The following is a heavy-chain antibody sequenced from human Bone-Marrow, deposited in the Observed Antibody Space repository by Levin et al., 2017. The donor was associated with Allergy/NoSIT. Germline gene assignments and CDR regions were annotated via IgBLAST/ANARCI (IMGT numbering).Heavy chain of an antibody. J-gene: IGHJ6*02. CDR3: ARGHYDILTGSPNYYYGMDV. Sequence: ASVKVSCKASGYTFTSYDINWVRQATGQGLEWMGWMNPNSGNTGYAQKFQGRVTMTRNTSISTAYMELSSLRSEDTAVYYCARGHYDILTGSPNYYYGMDVWGQGTTVTVSS. V-gene: IGHV1-8*01. CDR1: GYTFTSYD. D-gene: IGHD3-9*01. CDR2: MNPNSGNT.